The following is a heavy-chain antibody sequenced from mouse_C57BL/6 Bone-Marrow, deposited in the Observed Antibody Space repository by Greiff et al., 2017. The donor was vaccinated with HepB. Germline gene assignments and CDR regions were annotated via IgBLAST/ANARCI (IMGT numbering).Heavy chain of an antibody. CDR1: GFTFSDYG. J-gene: IGHJ1*03. D-gene: IGHD2-4*01. V-gene: IGHV5-17*01. Sequence: EVKLMESGGGLVKPGGSLKLSCAASGFTFSDYGMHWVRQAPEKGLEWVAYISSGSSTIYYADTVKGRFTISRDNAKNTLFLHMTSLRSEDTAMYYCARRDYGWYFDVWGTGTTVTVSS. CDR2: ISSGSSTI. CDR3: ARRDYGWYFDV.